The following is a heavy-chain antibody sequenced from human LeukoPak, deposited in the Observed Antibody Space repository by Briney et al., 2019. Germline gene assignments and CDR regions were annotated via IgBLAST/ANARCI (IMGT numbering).Heavy chain of an antibody. Sequence: GGSLRLSCAASGFNFNDAAMTWVRQAPGKGLEWVSLIASSGRNTYYTDSVRGRFTISRDNSKNTLDLQMNSLRAEDTAVYYCAKANWGSGYWGQGTLVTVSS. CDR2: IASSGRNT. CDR1: GFNFNDAA. CDR3: AKANWGSGY. D-gene: IGHD7-27*01. V-gene: IGHV3-23*01. J-gene: IGHJ4*02.